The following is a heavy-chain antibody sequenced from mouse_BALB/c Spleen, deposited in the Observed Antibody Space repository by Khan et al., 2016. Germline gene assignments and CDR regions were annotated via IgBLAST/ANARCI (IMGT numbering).Heavy chain of an antibody. Sequence: EVQLQESGPYLVQPGASGKICCKASGYSFTGYYMYWVKQSNGTCLEWIGRVNPNNGDTSSNQKFKGKAILTVDKSSSTAYMELRSLTSEDSAVYYCARDAMDYWGQGTSLTVSS. CDR1: GYSFTGYY. V-gene: IGHV1-26*01. J-gene: IGHJ4*01. CDR3: ARDAMDY. CDR2: VNPNNGDT.